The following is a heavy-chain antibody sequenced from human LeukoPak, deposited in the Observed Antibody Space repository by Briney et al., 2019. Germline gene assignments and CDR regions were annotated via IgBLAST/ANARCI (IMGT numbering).Heavy chain of an antibody. CDR1: GYSINNYW. CDR3: ARQEYCNGGSCYTWFDP. V-gene: IGHV5-51*01. D-gene: IGHD2-15*01. J-gene: IGHJ5*02. CDR2: IYPADSDI. Sequence: GESLKISCKGSGYSINNYWIGWVRQMPGKGLEWMGIIYPADSDIRYSPSFQGQVTISADKSISTVYLQWSSLKASDTAMYYCARQEYCNGGSCYTWFDPWGQGTLVTVSS.